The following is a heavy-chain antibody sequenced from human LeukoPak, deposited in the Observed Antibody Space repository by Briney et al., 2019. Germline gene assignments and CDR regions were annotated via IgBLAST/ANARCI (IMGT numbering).Heavy chain of an antibody. CDR3: AKGGWLDD. V-gene: IGHV3-23*01. CDR1: GFTFSNAW. D-gene: IGHD6-19*01. Sequence: GGSLRLSCAASGFTFSNAWMSWVRQAPGKGLEWVSTITGRSDKTYYTDSVKGRFVTSRDNSKDTLYLQMNSLRAEDTALYYCAKGGWLDDLGQGALVTVSS. J-gene: IGHJ4*02. CDR2: ITGRSDKT.